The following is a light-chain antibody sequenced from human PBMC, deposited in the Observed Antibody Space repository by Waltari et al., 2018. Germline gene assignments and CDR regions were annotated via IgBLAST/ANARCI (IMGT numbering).Light chain of an antibody. Sequence: QSALTQPPSASGSPGQSVTISCTGTTGDVGGHNYVSWYQQHPGNAPKLMIYEVTKRPSGVPDRFSGSKSGNTASLTVSGLQAEDEADYYCISYAGSKNFYVFGTGTTVTVL. J-gene: IGLJ1*01. CDR1: TGDVGGHNY. V-gene: IGLV2-8*01. CDR3: ISYAGSKNFYV. CDR2: EVT.